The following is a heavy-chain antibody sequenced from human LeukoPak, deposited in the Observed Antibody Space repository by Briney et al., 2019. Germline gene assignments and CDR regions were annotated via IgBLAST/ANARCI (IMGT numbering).Heavy chain of an antibody. CDR3: AGTGYSSRWYQTY. Sequence: KPSETLSLTCTVSGGSINRSSYFWGWIRQPPGKGLEWIGSIYFSGSIYYNPSLKIRVTISVDTSKNQFSLKLSSVTAADTAVYYCAGTGYSSRWYQTYWGQGTLVTVSS. CDR1: GGSINRSSYF. J-gene: IGHJ4*02. D-gene: IGHD6-13*01. CDR2: IYFSGSI. V-gene: IGHV4-39*01.